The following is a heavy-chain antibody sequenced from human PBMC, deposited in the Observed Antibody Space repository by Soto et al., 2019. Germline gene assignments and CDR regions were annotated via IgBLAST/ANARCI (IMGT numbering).Heavy chain of an antibody. D-gene: IGHD2-2*01. V-gene: IGHV4-39*07. CDR1: GGSISSSTYY. CDR2: FFIGGST. J-gene: IGHJ4*02. Sequence: PSETLSLTCTVSGGSISSSTYYWGWMRQPPGKGLEWIASFFIGGSTNYNPSLKSRVTISVDKSKNQFSLKLSSVTAADTAVYYCASLPATSEFDYWGQGTLVTVSS. CDR3: ASLPATSEFDY.